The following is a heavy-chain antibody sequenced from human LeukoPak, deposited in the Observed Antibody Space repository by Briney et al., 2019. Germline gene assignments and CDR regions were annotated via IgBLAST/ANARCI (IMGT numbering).Heavy chain of an antibody. D-gene: IGHD3-22*01. V-gene: IGHV3-23*01. J-gene: IGHJ4*02. CDR1: GFTFSSAA. CDR3: AKGPQVGSGYHPDY. CDR2: ITGSDDRT. Sequence: PGGSLRLSCAASGFTFSSAAMTWVRQAPGKGLEWVSTITGSDDRTYYADSVKGRFTISRDYPKNTLRLQMNSLRVEDTAIYYCAKGPQVGSGYHPDYWGQGTLVTVSS.